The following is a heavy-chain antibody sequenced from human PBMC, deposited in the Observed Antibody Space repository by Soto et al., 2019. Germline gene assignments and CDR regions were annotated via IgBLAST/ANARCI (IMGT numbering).Heavy chain of an antibody. CDR3: VREGASDEFDI. CDR2: ISGSGSDI. Sequence: EVQLVESGGDLVQPGGSLRLSCAASGCTFSSYQLNWVRQAPGKGLEWVSYISGSGSDINYSDSVKGRFTISRDNAKNSLYLQMNSLRAEDTAVYYCVREGASDEFDIWGQGTMVTVSS. CDR1: GCTFSSYQ. J-gene: IGHJ3*02. V-gene: IGHV3-48*03.